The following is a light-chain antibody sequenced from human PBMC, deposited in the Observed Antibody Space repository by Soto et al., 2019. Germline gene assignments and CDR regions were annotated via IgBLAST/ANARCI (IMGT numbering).Light chain of an antibody. CDR3: QQRNSWPRT. CDR1: QSISSD. Sequence: EIVLTQSPATLSLSPGERATVSCRASQSISSDLAWYQQKPGQAPRLLIYDASNSATGIPARFSGSGSGTDFTLTIRSLEPEDFAVYYCQQRNSWPRTFGQGTQVEVK. CDR2: DAS. J-gene: IGKJ1*01. V-gene: IGKV3-11*01.